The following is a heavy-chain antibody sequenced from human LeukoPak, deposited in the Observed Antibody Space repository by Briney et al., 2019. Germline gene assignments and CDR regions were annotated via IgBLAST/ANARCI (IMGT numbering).Heavy chain of an antibody. D-gene: IGHD1-26*01. CDR2: IYYSGST. V-gene: IGHV4-39*01. CDR1: GGSISSSSYY. J-gene: IGHJ6*03. CDR3: ASLSGSYYTYYYYMDV. Sequence: PSETLPLTCTVSGGSISSSSYYWGWIRQPPGKGLEWIGSIYYSGSTYYNPSLKSRVTISVDTSKNQFSLKLSSVTAADTAVYYCASLSGSYYTYYYYMDVWGKGTTVTVSS.